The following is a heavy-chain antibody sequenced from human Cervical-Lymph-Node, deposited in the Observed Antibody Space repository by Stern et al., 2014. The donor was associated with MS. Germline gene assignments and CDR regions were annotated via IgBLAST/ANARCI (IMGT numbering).Heavy chain of an antibody. CDR2: IYPDDSDT. J-gene: IGHJ4*02. V-gene: IGHV5-51*01. CDR1: GYSFNNQW. CDR3: AIRRSGFYYFDS. Sequence: VQLVQSGAEVKKTGESLKISCQASGYSFNNQWIAWVRQTPGEGLEGMGIIYPDDSDTRYWPSFQGQVTISADKSSSVAYLEWRSLKTSDTAIYFCAIRRSGFYYFDSWGQGTLVTVSS. D-gene: IGHD3-22*01.